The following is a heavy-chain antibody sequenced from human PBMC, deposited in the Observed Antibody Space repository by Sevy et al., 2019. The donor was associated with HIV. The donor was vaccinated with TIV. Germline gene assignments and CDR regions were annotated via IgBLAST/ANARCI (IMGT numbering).Heavy chain of an antibody. CDR2: IYSGGDT. Sequence: GGSLRLSCAASGFTVSSNYMTWVRQAPGKGLEWVSLIYSGGDTYYADRLKGRFTISRDTSKNTLYLQMNSLTAEDTAVYYCAKGGHGYSYVDYWGQRTLVTVSS. CDR1: GFTVSSNY. V-gene: IGHV3-53*01. CDR3: AKGGHGYSYVDY. J-gene: IGHJ4*02. D-gene: IGHD4-4*01.